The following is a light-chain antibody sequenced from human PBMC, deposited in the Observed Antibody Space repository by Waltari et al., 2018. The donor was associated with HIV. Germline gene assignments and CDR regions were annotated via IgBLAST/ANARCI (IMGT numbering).Light chain of an antibody. CDR1: SHKIVFSHF. Sequence: QSPLYQLASVSGSPGQSITIPCSGGSHKIVFSHFVPWSQLRPGKPPQLIIFGVTRRPSGISSRFSGSTSGGTASLTISDLQIEDEADYFCSSFAGTGTPMFGGGTKLTVL. CDR2: GVT. CDR3: SSFAGTGTPM. V-gene: IGLV2-14*01. J-gene: IGLJ3*02.